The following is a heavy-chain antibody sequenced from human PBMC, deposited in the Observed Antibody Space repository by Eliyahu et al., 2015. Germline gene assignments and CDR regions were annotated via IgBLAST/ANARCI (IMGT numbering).Heavy chain of an antibody. J-gene: IGHJ4*02. V-gene: IGHV3-30*02. CDR3: AKDLHH. Sequence: DSVKGRFTISRDNSKNTLYLQMNSLRAEDTAVYYCAKDLHHWGQGTLVTVSS.